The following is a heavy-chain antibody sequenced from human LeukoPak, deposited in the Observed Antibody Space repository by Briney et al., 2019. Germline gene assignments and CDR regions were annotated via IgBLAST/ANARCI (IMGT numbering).Heavy chain of an antibody. J-gene: IGHJ4*02. CDR1: GDSISSYY. V-gene: IGHV4-59*01. CDR3: ATGYSSTWYYFDY. Sequence: RSETLSLTCTVSGDSISSYYWSWIRQPPGKGLEWIGYIYHSGSTNYNPSLKSRVTISADTSKDQFSLKLASVTAADTAVYYCATGYSSTWYYFDYWGQATPVTVSS. CDR2: IYHSGST. D-gene: IGHD6-13*01.